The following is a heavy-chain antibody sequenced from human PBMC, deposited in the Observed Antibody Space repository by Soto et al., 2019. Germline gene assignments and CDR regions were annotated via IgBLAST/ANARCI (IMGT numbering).Heavy chain of an antibody. CDR2: IYYSGST. CDR1: GGSISSGGYY. CDR3: ARVGHYYDYVWGSYRPQLGAFDI. J-gene: IGHJ3*02. D-gene: IGHD3-16*02. V-gene: IGHV4-31*03. Sequence: SETLSLTCTVSGGSISSGGYYWSWIRQHPGKGLEWIGYIYYSGSTYYNPSLKSRVTISVDTSKNQFSLKLSSVTAADTAVYYCARVGHYYDYVWGSYRPQLGAFDIWGQGTMVTVSS.